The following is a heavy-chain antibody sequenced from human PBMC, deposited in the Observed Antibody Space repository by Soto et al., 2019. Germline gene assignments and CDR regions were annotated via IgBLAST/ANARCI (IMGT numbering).Heavy chain of an antibody. CDR1: GFTFSSYW. J-gene: IGHJ4*02. CDR3: ARVAGLWFGELVSDDY. CDR2: IKQDGSEK. V-gene: IGHV3-7*01. D-gene: IGHD3-10*01. Sequence: GGSLRLSCAASGFTFSSYWMSWVRQAPGKGLEWVANIKQDGSEKYYVDSVKGRFTISRDNAKNSLYLQMNSLRAEDTAVYYCARVAGLWFGELVSDDYWGQGTLVTVSS.